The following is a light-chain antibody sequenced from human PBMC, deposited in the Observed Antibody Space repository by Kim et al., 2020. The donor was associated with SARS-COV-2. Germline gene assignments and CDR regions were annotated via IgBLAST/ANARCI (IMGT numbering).Light chain of an antibody. V-gene: IGLV3-21*04. Sequence: SYKLTQPPSVSVAPGKTASITCGGNNIGTKSVHWYQQKPGQAPVVVIYYDRDRPSGIPERFSGSNSGNTATLTISRVEAGDEADYYCQVWDSSSDHPLVVFGGGTQLTVL. CDR2: YDR. J-gene: IGLJ2*01. CDR1: NIGTKS. CDR3: QVWDSSSDHPLVV.